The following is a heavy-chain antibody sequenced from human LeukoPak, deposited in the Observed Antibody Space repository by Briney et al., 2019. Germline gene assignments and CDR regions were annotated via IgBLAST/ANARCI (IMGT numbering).Heavy chain of an antibody. Sequence: GGSLRLSCAASGFTFSSYGMSWVRQAPGKGLDWVSGISGSGGSTYSADSVKGRFTISRDNSKNTLYLQMNSLRAEDTAVYYCARRAGAYSHPYDYWGQGTMVTVSS. J-gene: IGHJ3*01. CDR1: GFTFSSYG. V-gene: IGHV3-23*01. D-gene: IGHD4/OR15-4a*01. CDR2: ISGSGGST. CDR3: ARRAGAYSHPYDY.